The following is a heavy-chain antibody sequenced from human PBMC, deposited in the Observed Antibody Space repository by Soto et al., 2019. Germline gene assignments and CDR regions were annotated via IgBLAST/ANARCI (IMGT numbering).Heavy chain of an antibody. CDR2: IYYSGST. D-gene: IGHD2-21*02. CDR1: GGSISSGGYY. J-gene: IGHJ6*02. CDR3: ARGGVTPSPGYYYGMDV. V-gene: IGHV4-31*03. Sequence: SETLSLTCTVSGGSISSGGYYWSWIRQHPGKGLEWIGYIYYSGSTYYNPSLKSRVTISVDTSKNQFSLKLSSVTAADTAVYYCARGGVTPSPGYYYGMDVWGQGTTVTVS.